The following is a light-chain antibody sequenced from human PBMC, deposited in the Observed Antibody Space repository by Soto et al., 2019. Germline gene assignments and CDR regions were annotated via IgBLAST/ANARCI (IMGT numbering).Light chain of an antibody. CDR2: EVS. CDR1: QSLLHSDGKTY. V-gene: IGKV2D-29*01. Sequence: DIVMTQTPLSLSVTPGQPAPISCRPSQSLLHSDGKTYLYWYLQKPGQPPQLLIYEVSNRFSGVPDRFSGSGSGTDFTLKISRVEAEDVAVYYCQQYGSSSWTFGQGTKVDIK. CDR3: QQYGSSSWT. J-gene: IGKJ1*01.